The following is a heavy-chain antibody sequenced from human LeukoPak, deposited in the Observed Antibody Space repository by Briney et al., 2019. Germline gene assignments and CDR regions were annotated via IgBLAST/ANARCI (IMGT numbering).Heavy chain of an antibody. CDR2: ISYDGSNK. CDR3: ARDRYLAAAGYFDY. Sequence: GRFLRLSCAASGFTFSSYAMHWVRQAPGKGLEWVAVISYDGSNKYYADSVKGRFTISRDNSKNTLYLQMNSLRAEDTAVYYCARDRYLAAAGYFDYWGQGTLVTVSS. CDR1: GFTFSSYA. V-gene: IGHV3-30*04. D-gene: IGHD6-13*01. J-gene: IGHJ4*02.